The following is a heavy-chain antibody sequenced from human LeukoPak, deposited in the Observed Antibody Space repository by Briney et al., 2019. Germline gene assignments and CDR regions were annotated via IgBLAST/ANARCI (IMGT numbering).Heavy chain of an antibody. CDR2: NSGSGGST. CDR3: ENYGYAFDY. D-gene: IGHD4-17*01. J-gene: IGHJ4*02. Sequence: GGSLRLSCAASGFTFSSYGMSWVRQAPGKGLEWVSSNSGSGGSTYYADSVKGRLTISRDNSKNTLYLQMNSLRAEDTAVYSKENYGYAFDYWGQGTLVTVSS. CDR1: GFTFSSYG. V-gene: IGHV3-23*01.